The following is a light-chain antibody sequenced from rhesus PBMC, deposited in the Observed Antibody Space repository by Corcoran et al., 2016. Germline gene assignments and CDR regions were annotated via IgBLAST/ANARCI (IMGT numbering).Light chain of an antibody. CDR3: QHYYSTPYS. CDR1: QGITND. Sequence: DIQMTQSPSSLSASVGDRVTITCRASQGITNDLAWYQQKPGENPKLLIYEASRLQSGIPSRFSGSGSGTDFTLPISSLQSEDFATYYCQHYYSTPYSFGQGTKVEIK. J-gene: IGKJ2*01. CDR2: EAS. V-gene: IGKV1-25*01.